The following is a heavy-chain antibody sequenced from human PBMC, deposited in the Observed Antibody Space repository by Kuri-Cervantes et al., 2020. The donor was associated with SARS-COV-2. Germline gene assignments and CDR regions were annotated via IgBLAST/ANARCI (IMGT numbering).Heavy chain of an antibody. CDR2: IYYSGST. D-gene: IGHD3-3*01. J-gene: IGHJ6*02. Sequence: SETLSLTCTVSGGSISSSSYYWGWIRQPPGKGLEWIGSIYYSGSTNYNPSLKSRVTISVDTSKNQFSLKLSSVTAADTAVYYCVREGLRPYYDGLDVWGQGTTVTVSS. V-gene: IGHV4-39*07. CDR1: GGSISSSSYY. CDR3: VREGLRPYYDGLDV.